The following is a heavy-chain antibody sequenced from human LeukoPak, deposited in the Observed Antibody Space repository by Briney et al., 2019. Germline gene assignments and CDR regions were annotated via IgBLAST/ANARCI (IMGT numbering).Heavy chain of an antibody. CDR1: GDSLSSRNYY. D-gene: IGHD1-26*01. CDR2: IFYSGST. CDR3: ARHDPFIGWFDP. J-gene: IGHJ5*02. Sequence: SETLSLTCTVSGDSLSSRNYYWGWIRQPPGKGLEWIGSIFYSGSTYYNPSLESRVTISVDTSKNEFSLKLSSVTAADTAVYYCARHDPFIGWFDPWGQGTLVTVSS. V-gene: IGHV4-39*07.